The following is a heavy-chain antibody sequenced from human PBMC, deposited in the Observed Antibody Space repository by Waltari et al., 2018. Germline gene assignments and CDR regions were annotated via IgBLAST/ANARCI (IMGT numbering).Heavy chain of an antibody. CDR1: GGSFSGYS. CDR3: ARGYYDSSGYLRRWGYGMDV. Sequence: QVQLQQWGAGLLKPSATLSPTCAVYGGSFSGYSSSWIRPPPAKGREWIGEINHSGSTNYNPSLKSRVTISVDTSKNQFSLKLSSVTAADTAVYYCARGYYDSSGYLRRWGYGMDVWGQGTTVTVSS. J-gene: IGHJ6*02. D-gene: IGHD3-22*01. V-gene: IGHV4-34*01. CDR2: INHSGST.